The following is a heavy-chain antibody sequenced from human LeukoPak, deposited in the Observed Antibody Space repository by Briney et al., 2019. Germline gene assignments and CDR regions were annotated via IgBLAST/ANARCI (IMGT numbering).Heavy chain of an antibody. V-gene: IGHV3-66*01. CDR3: ARVYGGNAPAYFDY. CDR1: GFTVSSNY. Sequence: PGGSLRLSCAASGFTVSSNYMSWVRQAPGKGLEWVSVIYSGGSTYYADSVKGRFTISRDNSKNTLYLQMNSLRAEDTAVYYCARVYGGNAPAYFDYWGQGTLVTVSS. CDR2: IYSGGST. D-gene: IGHD4-23*01. J-gene: IGHJ4*02.